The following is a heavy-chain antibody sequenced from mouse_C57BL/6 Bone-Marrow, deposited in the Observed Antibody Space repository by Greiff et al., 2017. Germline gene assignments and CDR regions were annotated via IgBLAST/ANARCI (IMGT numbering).Heavy chain of an antibody. V-gene: IGHV1-50*01. CDR2: IDPSDSYT. Sequence: VQLQQPGAELVKPGASVKLSCKASGYTFTSYWMQWVKQRPGQGLEWIGEIDPSDSYTNYNQKFKGKATLTVDPSSSTAYMQLSSLTSGDSAVYYCASPGAWFAYWGQGTLVTVSA. CDR1: GYTFTSYW. J-gene: IGHJ3*01. D-gene: IGHD4-1*01. CDR3: ASPGAWFAY.